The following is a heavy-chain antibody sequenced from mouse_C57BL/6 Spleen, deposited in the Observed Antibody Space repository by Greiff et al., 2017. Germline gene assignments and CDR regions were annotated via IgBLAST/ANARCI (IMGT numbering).Heavy chain of an antibody. CDR1: GYSFTSYD. J-gene: IGHJ1*03. V-gene: IGHV1-66*01. CDR2: IYPGSGNI. D-gene: IGHD1-1*01. Sequence: QVQLQQSGPGLVKPGASVKISCTASGYSFTSYDIHWVQQAPGQGLEWVGWIYPGSGNIKYNEKFKGQVTLSADTSYSAAYMQLSRLTSEDSAVYYWAREGGGSSYGYFDVWGTGTTVTVSS. CDR3: AREGGGSSYGYFDV.